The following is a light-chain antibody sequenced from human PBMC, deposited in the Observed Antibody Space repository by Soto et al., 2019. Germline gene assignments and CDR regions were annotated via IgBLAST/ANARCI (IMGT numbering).Light chain of an antibody. Sequence: IVLTQSPGTLSLSPGERATLSCRASQSVSSSYLAWYQQKPGQAPRLLIYGASSRATGIPDRFSGSGSGTDFTLTISRLEPEDFAVYYCQQYGSSPRTFGQVTKLEIK. V-gene: IGKV3-20*01. CDR3: QQYGSSPRT. CDR1: QSVSSSY. CDR2: GAS. J-gene: IGKJ2*02.